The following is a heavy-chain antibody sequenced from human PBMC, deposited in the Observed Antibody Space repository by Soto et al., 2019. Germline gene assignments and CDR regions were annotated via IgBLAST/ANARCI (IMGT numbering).Heavy chain of an antibody. V-gene: IGHV1-69*08. CDR3: ARDLGRGVTPPP. Sequence: QVQLVQSGAEVKKPGSSVKVSCKASGGTFSSYTISWVRQAPGQGLEWMGRIIPILGIANYAQKFQGRVTITADKSTSTAYMELSSLRSEDTAVYYCARDLGRGVTPPPCGQGTLVTVSS. CDR1: GGTFSSYT. CDR2: IIPILGIA. J-gene: IGHJ5*02. D-gene: IGHD2-21*02.